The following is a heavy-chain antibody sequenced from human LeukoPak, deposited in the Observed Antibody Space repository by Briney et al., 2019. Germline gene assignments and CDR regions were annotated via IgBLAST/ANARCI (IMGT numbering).Heavy chain of an antibody. CDR1: GFTFSSYG. D-gene: IGHD3-22*01. CDR3: AKDRGITMIPSSEYFQH. Sequence: GGSLRLSCAASGFTFSSYGMHWVRQAPGKGLEWVAFIRYDGSNKYYADSVKGRFTISRDNSKNTLYVQMNSLRAEDTAVYYCAKDRGITMIPSSEYFQHWGQGTLVTVSS. V-gene: IGHV3-30*02. CDR2: IRYDGSNK. J-gene: IGHJ1*01.